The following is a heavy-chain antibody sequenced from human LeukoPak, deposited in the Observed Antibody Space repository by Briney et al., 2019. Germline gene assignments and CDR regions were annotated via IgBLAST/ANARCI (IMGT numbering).Heavy chain of an antibody. Sequence: GGSLRLSCAASGFTFNDYYMSWIRQAPGKGLEWLSYINIGGTNTHYADSVKGRFTISRDNAKKSLYLEMNNLRAEDTAVYYCATDGAGFDAWGQGVLVTVSS. CDR1: GFTFNDYY. CDR3: ATDGAGFDA. V-gene: IGHV3-11*01. J-gene: IGHJ5*02. CDR2: INIGGTNT.